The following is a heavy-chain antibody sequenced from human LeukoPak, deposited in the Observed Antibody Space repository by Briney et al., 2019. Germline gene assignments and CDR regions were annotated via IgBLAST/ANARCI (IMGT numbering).Heavy chain of an antibody. V-gene: IGHV4-31*03. CDR1: GGSISSGAYY. CDR3: ARGVRGYSYGSFDY. Sequence: SETLSLTCTVPGGSISSGAYYWSWIRQHPGKGLEWIGYISYSGNTDYNPSLKSRVTLSVDTPKNQFSLKLSSVTAADTAVYYCARGVRGYSYGSFDYWGQGSLVTVSS. J-gene: IGHJ4*02. CDR2: ISYSGNT. D-gene: IGHD5-18*01.